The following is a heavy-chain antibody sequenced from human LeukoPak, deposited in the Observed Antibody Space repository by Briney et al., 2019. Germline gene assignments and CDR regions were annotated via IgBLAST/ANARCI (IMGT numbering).Heavy chain of an antibody. V-gene: IGHV1-18*01. CDR3: ARHVVGATTYYFDY. J-gene: IGHJ4*02. CDR2: ISAYNGNT. CDR1: GYTFTSYG. Sequence: GASVKVSCKASGYTFTSYGISWVRQAPGHGVEWMGWISAYNGNTNYAQKLQGRVTMTTDTSTSTAYMELRSLRSDDTAVYYCARHVVGATTYYFDYWGQGTLVTVSS. D-gene: IGHD1-26*01.